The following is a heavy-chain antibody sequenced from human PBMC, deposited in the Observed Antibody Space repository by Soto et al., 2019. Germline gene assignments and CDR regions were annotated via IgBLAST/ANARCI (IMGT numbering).Heavy chain of an antibody. V-gene: IGHV4-31*03. CDR3: ARGYYDFWSGNPINWFDP. Sequence: SETLSLTCTVSGGSISSGGYYWSWIRQHPGKGLEWIGYIYYSGSTYYNPSLKSRVTISVDTSKNQFSLKLSSVTAADTAVYYCARGYYDFWSGNPINWFDPWGQGTLVTSPQ. J-gene: IGHJ5*02. CDR2: IYYSGST. D-gene: IGHD3-3*01. CDR1: GGSISSGGYY.